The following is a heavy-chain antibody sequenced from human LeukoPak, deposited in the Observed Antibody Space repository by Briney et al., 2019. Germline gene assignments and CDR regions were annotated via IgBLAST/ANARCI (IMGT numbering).Heavy chain of an antibody. V-gene: IGHV1-18*01. D-gene: IGHD5-24*01. CDR2: VTAFNENT. CDR1: GFALTIYN. Sequence: ASVKVSCKASGFALTIYNIFWLRQAPGQGLEWVGWVTAFNENTHYSRKVQGRVTMTRDTSTSTAYMELRSLRFDDTAVYYCARNTYGYKFSMDVWGKGTTVTVSS. CDR3: ARNTYGYKFSMDV. J-gene: IGHJ6*03.